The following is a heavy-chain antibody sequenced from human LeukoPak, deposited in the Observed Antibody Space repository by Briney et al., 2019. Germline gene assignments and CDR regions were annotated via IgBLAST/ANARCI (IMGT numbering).Heavy chain of an antibody. Sequence: PSETLSLTCAAYGVSFSGYDWSWIRQPPGKGLEWIGEINHSGSTNYNPSLKSRVTISVDTSKNQFSLKLSSVTAADTAVYYCARDAWFGAGRTFAYWGQGTLVTVSS. D-gene: IGHD3-10*01. V-gene: IGHV4-34*01. J-gene: IGHJ4*02. CDR3: ARDAWFGAGRTFAY. CDR2: INHSGST. CDR1: GVSFSGYD.